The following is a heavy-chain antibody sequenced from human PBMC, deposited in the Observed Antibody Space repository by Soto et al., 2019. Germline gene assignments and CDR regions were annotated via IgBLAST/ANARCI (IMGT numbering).Heavy chain of an antibody. CDR1: GFTFSGSS. CDR3: TKRIGAYAMDV. D-gene: IGHD6-13*01. J-gene: IGHJ6*01. Sequence: GSLRLSCAASGFTFSGSSMHWVRQASGKGLEWVGRIRGKADTYATAYAAPVRGRFTISRDDSKNTAYLQMNSLKTGDTAVYFCTKRIGAYAMDVWGQGTTVTVSS. CDR2: IRGKADTYAT. V-gene: IGHV3-73*01.